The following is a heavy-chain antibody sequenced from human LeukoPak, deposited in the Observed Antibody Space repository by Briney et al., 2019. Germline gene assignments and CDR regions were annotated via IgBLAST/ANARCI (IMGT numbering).Heavy chain of an antibody. D-gene: IGHD3-22*01. Sequence: PSETLSLTCAVYGGSFSGYYWSWIRQPPGKGLEWIGEINHSESTNYNPSLKSRVTISVDASKNQFSLKLSSVTAADTAVYYCARGRRSGYYYDSSGYQKQYFDYWGQGTLVTVSS. CDR2: INHSEST. CDR1: GGSFSGYY. CDR3: ARGRRSGYYYDSSGYQKQYFDY. V-gene: IGHV4-34*01. J-gene: IGHJ4*02.